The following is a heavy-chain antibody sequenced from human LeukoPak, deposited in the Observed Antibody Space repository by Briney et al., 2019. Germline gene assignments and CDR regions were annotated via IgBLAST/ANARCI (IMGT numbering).Heavy chain of an antibody. V-gene: IGHV4-59*02. Sequence: SETLSLTCTVSGGSVGSYYWSWIRRPPGRGLEWIAYLSHSGSSDSNPSLTSRVTTLVDTSKNQFSLKLTSVTAADTAVYYCARARYANAWYAFDIWGHGTMVTVSS. CDR2: LSHSGSS. CDR3: ARARYANAWYAFDI. D-gene: IGHD3-16*01. J-gene: IGHJ3*02. CDR1: GGSVGSYY.